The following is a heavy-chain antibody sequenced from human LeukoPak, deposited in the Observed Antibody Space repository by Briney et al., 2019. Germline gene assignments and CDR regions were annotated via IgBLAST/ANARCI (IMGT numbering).Heavy chain of an antibody. Sequence: PGGSLRLSCAASGFTFSSYGMHWVRQAPGKGLEWVAVIWYDGSNKYYADSVKGRFTISRDNSKNTLYLQMNSLRAEDTAVYYCARDPMRYSYGPGETFDIWGQGQWSPSLQ. J-gene: IGHJ3*02. V-gene: IGHV3-33*01. D-gene: IGHD5-18*01. CDR2: IWYDGSNK. CDR1: GFTFSSYG. CDR3: ARDPMRYSYGPGETFDI.